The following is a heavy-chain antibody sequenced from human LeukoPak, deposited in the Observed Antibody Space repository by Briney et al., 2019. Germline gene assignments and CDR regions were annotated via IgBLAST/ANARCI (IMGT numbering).Heavy chain of an antibody. V-gene: IGHV4-39*01. CDR3: ARIVVVPAAGSYSYSDYYYYMDV. D-gene: IGHD2-2*01. CDR2: IFYSGST. J-gene: IGHJ6*03. CDR1: GGTFSSYAIS. Sequence: SCKASGGTFSSYAISWVRQPPGKALEWIGNIFYSGSTYYSPSLKSRVTISVDTSKNQFSLKLSSVTAADTAVYYCARIVVVPAAGSYSYSDYYYYMDVWGKGTTVTISS.